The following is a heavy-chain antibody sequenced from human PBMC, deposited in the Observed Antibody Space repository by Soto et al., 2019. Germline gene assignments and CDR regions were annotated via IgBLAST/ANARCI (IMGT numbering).Heavy chain of an antibody. CDR1: GYTFTRSG. CDR3: ACGWKEVGTGGNYYYVMEV. CDR2: ISSYNGDT. D-gene: IGHD3-10*01. Sequence: ASVKVSCKASGYTFTRSGISWVRQAPGQGPEWMGWISSYNGDTNYAQTFQGRVTMTTDASTSTAYMELRSLRSEDTAVYYCACGWKEVGTGGNYYYVMEVGGKGTRVTVS. V-gene: IGHV1-18*01. J-gene: IGHJ6*04.